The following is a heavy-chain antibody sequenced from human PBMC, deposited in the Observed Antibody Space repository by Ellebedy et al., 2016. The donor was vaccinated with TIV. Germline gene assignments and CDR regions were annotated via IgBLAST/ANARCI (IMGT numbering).Heavy chain of an antibody. Sequence: AASVKVSCKASGYTFTGYYMHWVRQAPGQGLEWMGWINPNSGGTNYAQKFQGRVTMTRDTSISTAYMELSRLRSDDTAVYYCARDEWDVVVTAFDIWGQGTMVTVSS. J-gene: IGHJ3*02. CDR2: INPNSGGT. D-gene: IGHD2-21*02. V-gene: IGHV1-2*02. CDR3: ARDEWDVVVTAFDI. CDR1: GYTFTGYY.